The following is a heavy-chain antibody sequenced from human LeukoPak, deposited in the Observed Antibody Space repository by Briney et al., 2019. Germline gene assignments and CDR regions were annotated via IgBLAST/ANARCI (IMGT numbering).Heavy chain of an antibody. CDR3: ARDHDYGDYDVFVY. J-gene: IGHJ4*02. Sequence: SVKVSCKASGGTFSSYAISWVRQAPGQGLEWIGRIIPIFGTANYAQKFQGRVTITTDESTSTAYMELSSLRSEDTAVYYCARDHDYGDYDVFVYWGQGTLVTVSS. CDR1: GGTFSSYA. D-gene: IGHD4-17*01. V-gene: IGHV1-69*05. CDR2: IIPIFGTA.